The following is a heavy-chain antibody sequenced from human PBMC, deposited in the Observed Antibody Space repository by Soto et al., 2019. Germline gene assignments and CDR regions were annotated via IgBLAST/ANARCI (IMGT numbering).Heavy chain of an antibody. Sequence: QVQLVQSGAEVKKPGASVKVSCKASGYTFTSYGISWVRQAPGQGLEWMGWISAYNGNTNYAQKLQGRVTMTTDTSTSTAYMELRCLRSDDTAVYYCARAPFYGDYVLGAFDIWGQGTMVTVSS. CDR1: GYTFTSYG. J-gene: IGHJ3*02. CDR2: ISAYNGNT. D-gene: IGHD4-17*01. V-gene: IGHV1-18*01. CDR3: ARAPFYGDYVLGAFDI.